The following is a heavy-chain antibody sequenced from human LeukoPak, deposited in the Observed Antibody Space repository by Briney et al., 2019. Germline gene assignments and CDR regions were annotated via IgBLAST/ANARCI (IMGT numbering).Heavy chain of an antibody. CDR2: IWYDGSNK. D-gene: IGHD5-24*01. V-gene: IGHV3-33*06. CDR1: GFTFSSYG. Sequence: GRSLRLSCAASGFTFSSYGMHWVRQAPGKGLEWVAVIWYDGSNKYYADSVKGRFTISRDNSKSTLYLQMNSLRAEDTAVYYCAKDFARIGGGYNWGGYYVDVWGKGTTVTVSS. J-gene: IGHJ6*03. CDR3: AKDFARIGGGYNWGGYYVDV.